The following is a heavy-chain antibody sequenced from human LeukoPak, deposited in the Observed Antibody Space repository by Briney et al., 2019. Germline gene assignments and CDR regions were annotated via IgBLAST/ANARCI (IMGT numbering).Heavy chain of an antibody. CDR1: GNTFTGYY. Sequence: ASVKVSCKASGNTFTGYYMHWVRQAPGQGLEWMGWINPNSGGTNYAQKFQGRVTMTRDTSISTAYMELSRLRSDDTAVYYCARGGYDYVWGSYYPYWGQGTLVTVSS. J-gene: IGHJ4*02. D-gene: IGHD3-16*01. CDR2: INPNSGGT. V-gene: IGHV1-2*02. CDR3: ARGGYDYVWGSYYPY.